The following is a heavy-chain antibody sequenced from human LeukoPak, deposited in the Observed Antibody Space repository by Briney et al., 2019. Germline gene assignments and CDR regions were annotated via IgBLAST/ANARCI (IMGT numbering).Heavy chain of an antibody. V-gene: IGHV3-64*01. CDR2: ISSNGGGT. J-gene: IGHJ4*02. CDR3: ARVGYCSSTSCYNYFDY. Sequence: PGGSLRLSCAASGFTFSSYAMHWVRQAPGKGLEYVSDISSNGGGTYYANSVKGRFTISRDNSKNTLYLQMGSLRAEDMAVYYCARVGYCSSTSCYNYFDYWGQGTLVTVSS. CDR1: GFTFSSYA. D-gene: IGHD2-2*02.